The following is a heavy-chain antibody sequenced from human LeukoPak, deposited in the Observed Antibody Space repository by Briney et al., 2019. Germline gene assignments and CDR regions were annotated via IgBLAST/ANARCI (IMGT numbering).Heavy chain of an antibody. CDR1: GFTFDDYA. J-gene: IGHJ6*03. CDR3: ARGGPTRYYYYMDV. Sequence: GRSLRLSCAASGFTFDDYAMHWVRQAPGKGLEWVSAISGSGGSTYYADSVKGRFTISRDNSKNTLYLQMNSLRAEDTALYYCARGGPTRYYYYMDVWGKGTTVTVSS. CDR2: ISGSGGST. V-gene: IGHV3-23*01.